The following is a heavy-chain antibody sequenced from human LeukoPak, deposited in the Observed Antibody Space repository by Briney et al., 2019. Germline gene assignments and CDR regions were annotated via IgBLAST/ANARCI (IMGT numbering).Heavy chain of an antibody. Sequence: SGGSLRLSRAASGFTFSSYSMNWVRQAPGKGLEWVSSISSSSSYIYYADSVKGRFTISRDNAKNSLYLQMNSLRAEDTAVYYCARDLGYCSSTSCYSRLYWGQGTLVTVSS. J-gene: IGHJ4*02. D-gene: IGHD2-2*01. CDR3: ARDLGYCSSTSCYSRLY. V-gene: IGHV3-21*01. CDR2: ISSSSSYI. CDR1: GFTFSSYS.